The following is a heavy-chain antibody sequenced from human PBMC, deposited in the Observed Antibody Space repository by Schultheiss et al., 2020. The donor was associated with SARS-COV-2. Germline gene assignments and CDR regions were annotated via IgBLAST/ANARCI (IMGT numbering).Heavy chain of an antibody. CDR2: MYYSGST. J-gene: IGHJ4*02. D-gene: IGHD3-16*01. V-gene: IGHV4-59*05. CDR1: GDSIGSYY. Sequence: SETLSLTCTVSGDSIGSYYWTWIRQPPGKGLEWIGSMYYSGSTDYNPSLKSRVTISVDTSKNRFSLNLHSVTAADTAVYYCGRQGGPEQEIDSWGQGILVTVSS. CDR3: GRQGGPEQEIDS.